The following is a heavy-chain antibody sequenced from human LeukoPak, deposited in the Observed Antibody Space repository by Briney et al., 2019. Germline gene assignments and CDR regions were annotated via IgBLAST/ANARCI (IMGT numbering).Heavy chain of an antibody. CDR2: ISSSGSTI. J-gene: IGHJ4*02. CDR3: AKEARYYDSRGNLDY. D-gene: IGHD3-22*01. Sequence: GGSLRLSCAASGFTFSSYEMNWVRQAPGKGLEWVSYISSSGSTIYYADSVKGRFTISRDNAKNSLYLQMNSLRAEDTAVYYCAKEARYYDSRGNLDYWGQGTLVTVSS. V-gene: IGHV3-48*03. CDR1: GFTFSSYE.